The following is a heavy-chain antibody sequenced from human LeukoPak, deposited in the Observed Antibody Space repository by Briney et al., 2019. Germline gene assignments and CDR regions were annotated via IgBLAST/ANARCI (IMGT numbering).Heavy chain of an antibody. CDR1: GGSISGYY. CDR2: IYYSGST. V-gene: IGHV4-59*01. Sequence: PSETLSLTCTVSGGSISGYYWSWIRQPPGKGLEWIGYIYYSGSTNYNPSLKSRVTISVDTSKNQFSLKLSSVTAADTAVYYCARVSGSYFSYYFDYWGQGTLVTVSS. CDR3: ARVSGSYFSYYFDY. D-gene: IGHD1-26*01. J-gene: IGHJ4*02.